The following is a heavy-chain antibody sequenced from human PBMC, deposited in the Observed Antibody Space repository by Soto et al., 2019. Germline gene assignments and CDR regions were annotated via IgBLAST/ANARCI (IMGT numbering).Heavy chain of an antibody. Sequence: QVQLVESGGGVVQPGRSLRLSCAASGFTFSSYGMHWVRQAPGKGLEWVAVIWYDGSNKYYADSVKGRFTLSRDNSKNTLYLQMNRLRAEDTAVYYCARDGDSSGYYYPDYWGQGTLVTVSS. D-gene: IGHD3-22*01. CDR2: IWYDGSNK. V-gene: IGHV3-33*01. J-gene: IGHJ4*02. CDR1: GFTFSSYG. CDR3: ARDGDSSGYYYPDY.